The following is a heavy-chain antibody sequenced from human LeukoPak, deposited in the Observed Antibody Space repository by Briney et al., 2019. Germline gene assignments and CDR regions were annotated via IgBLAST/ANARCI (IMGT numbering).Heavy chain of an antibody. Sequence: GGSLRLSCTASVFAFSNYEMTWVRQAPGKGLDWVSNIGGSGANTYYADSVKGRFTISRDNSKNTLYLQMNSLRVEGTAVYYCARESRGISGTTAFDYWGQGTLVTVSS. CDR2: IGGSGANT. V-gene: IGHV3-23*01. J-gene: IGHJ4*02. CDR1: VFAFSNYE. D-gene: IGHD1-20*01. CDR3: ARESRGISGTTAFDY.